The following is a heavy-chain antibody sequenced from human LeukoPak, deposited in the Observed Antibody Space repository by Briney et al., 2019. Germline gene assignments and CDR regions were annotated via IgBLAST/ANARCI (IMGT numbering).Heavy chain of an antibody. CDR3: TRLDYTNTWYGFDD. Sequence: GESLKLSCAASGFTFSGSAIHWVRQASGKGLEWLGRFETKADNYATAYAASVKGRFTVSRDDSKNTAYLQLNSLKTEDTAVYYCTRLDYTNTWYGFDDWGQGTLVTVSS. D-gene: IGHD6-13*01. CDR1: GFTFSGSA. J-gene: IGHJ4*02. CDR2: FETKADNYAT. V-gene: IGHV3-73*01.